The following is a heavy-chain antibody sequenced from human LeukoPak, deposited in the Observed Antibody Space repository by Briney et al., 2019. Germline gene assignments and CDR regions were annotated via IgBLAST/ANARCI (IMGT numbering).Heavy chain of an antibody. V-gene: IGHV3-30*02. CDR1: GFTFSSYG. CDR2: IRYDGSNK. J-gene: IGHJ5*02. D-gene: IGHD6-6*01. CDR3: ARDSRGSSRGWFDP. Sequence: GGSLRLSCAASGFTFSSYGMHWVRQAPGKGLEWVAFIRYDGSNKYYADSVKGRFTISRDNAKNSLYLQMNSLRAEDTAVYYCARDSRGSSRGWFDPWGQGTLVTVSS.